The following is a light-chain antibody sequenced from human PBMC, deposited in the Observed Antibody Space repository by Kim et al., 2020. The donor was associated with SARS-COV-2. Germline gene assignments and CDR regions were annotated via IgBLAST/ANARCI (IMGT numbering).Light chain of an antibody. CDR2: GSS. V-gene: IGKV3-15*01. CDR1: QSVGSN. Sequence: EIVMTQSPATLSVSAGESVTLSCRASQSVGSNLARYQQKPGQIPKLLISGSSTRATGIPARFSGGGFGADFTLTISSLQSDDCAVYYCQQYNHWPWTFGQGTKVDIK. J-gene: IGKJ1*01. CDR3: QQYNHWPWT.